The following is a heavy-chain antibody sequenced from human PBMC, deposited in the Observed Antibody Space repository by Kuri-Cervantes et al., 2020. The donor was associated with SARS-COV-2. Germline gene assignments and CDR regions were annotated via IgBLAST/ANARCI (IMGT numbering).Heavy chain of an antibody. CDR3: ARGISFGGDCYPFDY. CDR2: ISAYNGNT. D-gene: IGHD2-21*01. J-gene: IGHJ4*02. V-gene: IGHV1-18*01. Sequence: ASVKVSCKASGYTFTSYGISWVRQAPGQGLEWMGWISAYNGNTNYAQKLQGRVTMTTDTSTSTAYMELRSLRSDDTAVYYCARGISFGGDCYPFDYWGQGTLVTVSS. CDR1: GYTFTSYG.